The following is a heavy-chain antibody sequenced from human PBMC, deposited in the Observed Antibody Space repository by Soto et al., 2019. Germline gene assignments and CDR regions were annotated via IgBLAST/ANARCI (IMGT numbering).Heavy chain of an antibody. V-gene: IGHV1-3*01. CDR2: INAGNGNT. CDR1: GYTFTSYA. CDR3: ARIVVVPAAIPPEYYFDY. Sequence: ASVKVSCKASGYTFTSYAMHWVRQAPGQRLEWMGWINAGNGNTKYSQKFQGRVTITRDTSASTAYMELSSLRSEDTAVYYCARIVVVPAAIPPEYYFDYWGQGTLVTVS. D-gene: IGHD2-2*01. J-gene: IGHJ4*02.